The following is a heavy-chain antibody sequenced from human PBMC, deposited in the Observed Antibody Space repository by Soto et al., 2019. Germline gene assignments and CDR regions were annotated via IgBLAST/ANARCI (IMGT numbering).Heavy chain of an antibody. Sequence: GGSLRLSCAASGFTFSSYGMHWVRQAPGKGLEWVAVIWYDGSNKYYADSVKGRFTISRDNSKNTLYLQMNSLRAEDTAVYYCARAPRYDSSGYNGYWGQGTLVTVSS. V-gene: IGHV3-33*01. CDR2: IWYDGSNK. J-gene: IGHJ4*02. D-gene: IGHD3-22*01. CDR1: GFTFSSYG. CDR3: ARAPRYDSSGYNGY.